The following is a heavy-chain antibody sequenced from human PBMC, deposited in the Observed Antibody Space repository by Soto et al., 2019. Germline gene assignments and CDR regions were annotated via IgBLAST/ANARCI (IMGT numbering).Heavy chain of an antibody. J-gene: IGHJ6*02. D-gene: IGHD3-10*01. Sequence: QVQLQESGPGLVKSSQTLSLTCTVSGGSISSDGNYWSWIRQHPGQGLERIGYIYYSGSTNYNPSIKSRVTIAVDTSKNQFSLKLNSVTAADTAVYYCARARMVRGIIYYYGMDVWGQGTTVTVSS. V-gene: IGHV4-31*03. CDR3: ARARMVRGIIYYYGMDV. CDR1: GGSISSDGNY. CDR2: IYYSGST.